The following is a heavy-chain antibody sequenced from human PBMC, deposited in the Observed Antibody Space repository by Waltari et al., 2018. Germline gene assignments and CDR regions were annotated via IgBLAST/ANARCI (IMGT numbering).Heavy chain of an antibody. CDR2: ASWDGKNN. J-gene: IGHJ2*01. V-gene: IGHV3-30*03. Sequence: QVQLVESGGGVVHPGKSLRLSCTASGFSLSDNAMHWIRQAPGKGMGGVTIASWDGKNNYYADALKGRFTVSRDNSKNTLFLEMFGLTPDDTAMYYCARGPLRYFDLWGRGTLVSVSS. CDR1: GFSLSDNA. CDR3: ARGPLRYFDL.